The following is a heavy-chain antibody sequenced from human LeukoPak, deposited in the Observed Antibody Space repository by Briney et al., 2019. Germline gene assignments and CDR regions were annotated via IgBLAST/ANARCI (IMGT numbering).Heavy chain of an antibody. Sequence: PGGSLRLSCAASGFTFNTYAMSWVRQAPGKGLEWVAVISYDGSNKYYADSVKGRFTISRDNSKNTLYLQMNSLRAEDTAVYYCATFWSGYYGDYWGQGTLVTVSS. D-gene: IGHD3-3*01. J-gene: IGHJ4*02. V-gene: IGHV3-30-3*01. CDR2: ISYDGSNK. CDR1: GFTFNTYA. CDR3: ATFWSGYYGDY.